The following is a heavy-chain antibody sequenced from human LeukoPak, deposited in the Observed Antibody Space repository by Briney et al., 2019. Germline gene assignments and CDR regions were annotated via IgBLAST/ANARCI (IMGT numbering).Heavy chain of an antibody. CDR3: ARSGTTLLYYYYYYMDV. J-gene: IGHJ6*03. Sequence: SVKVSCKASGGTFSSYAISWVRQAPGQGLEWMGGIIPIFGTANYAQKFQGRVTITADESTSTAYMELSRLRSDDTAVYYCARSGTTLLYYYYYYMDVWGKGTTVTVSS. CDR2: IIPIFGTA. V-gene: IGHV1-69*01. D-gene: IGHD1-7*01. CDR1: GGTFSSYA.